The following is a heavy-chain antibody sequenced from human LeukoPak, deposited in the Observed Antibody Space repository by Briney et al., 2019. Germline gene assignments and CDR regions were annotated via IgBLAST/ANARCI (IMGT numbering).Heavy chain of an antibody. V-gene: IGHV3-30*18. Sequence: GGSLRLSCAASGFTFSSYGMHWVRQAPGKGLEWVAVISYDGSNKYYADSVKGRFTISRDNSKNTLYLQMNGLRAEDTAVYYCANEVGDYGDYGGVYWGQGTLVTVSS. CDR3: ANEVGDYGDYGGVY. CDR1: GFTFSSYG. J-gene: IGHJ4*02. CDR2: ISYDGSNK. D-gene: IGHD4-17*01.